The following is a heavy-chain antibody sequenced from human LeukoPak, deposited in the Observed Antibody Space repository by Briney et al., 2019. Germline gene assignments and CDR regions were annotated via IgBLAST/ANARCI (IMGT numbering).Heavy chain of an antibody. CDR2: ISSSSSYI. Sequence: GGSLRLSCAASGFTFSSYSMNWVRQAPGKGLELVSSISSSSSYIYYADSVKGRFTISRDNAKNSLYLQMNSLRAEDTAVYYCARASVVPAAMCDYWGQGTLVTVSS. CDR3: ARASVVPAAMCDY. D-gene: IGHD2-2*01. V-gene: IGHV3-21*01. J-gene: IGHJ4*02. CDR1: GFTFSSYS.